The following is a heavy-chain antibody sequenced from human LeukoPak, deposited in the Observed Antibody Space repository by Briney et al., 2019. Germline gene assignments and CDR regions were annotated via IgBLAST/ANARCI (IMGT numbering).Heavy chain of an antibody. CDR3: ARGRGGTTTPYYFDS. D-gene: IGHD1-26*01. CDR2: IAYAGSNK. Sequence: GGSLRLSCAASGFKFSSYAMHWVRQAPGKGLEGVAVIAYAGSNKYDADSVKGRFTISRDNSKNTLYLEMKSLRAEDTAVYYCARGRGGTTTPYYFDSWGQGALVTVSS. CDR1: GFKFSSYA. J-gene: IGHJ4*02. V-gene: IGHV3-30*04.